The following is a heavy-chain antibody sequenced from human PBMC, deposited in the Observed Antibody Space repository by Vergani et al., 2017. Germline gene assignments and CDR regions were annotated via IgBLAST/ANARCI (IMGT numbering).Heavy chain of an antibody. J-gene: IGHJ5*02. Sequence: QVQLVQSGAEVKKPGSSVKVSCKASGGTFSSYAISWVRQAPGQGLEWMGGIIPIFGTANYAQKFQGRVTITADEATSTAYMELSSLRSEDTAVYYCARGTPWTDYGGYNWFDPWGQGTRVTVAS. CDR2: IIPIFGTA. CDR3: ARGTPWTDYGGYNWFDP. D-gene: IGHD4-17*01. CDR1: GGTFSSYA. V-gene: IGHV1-69*01.